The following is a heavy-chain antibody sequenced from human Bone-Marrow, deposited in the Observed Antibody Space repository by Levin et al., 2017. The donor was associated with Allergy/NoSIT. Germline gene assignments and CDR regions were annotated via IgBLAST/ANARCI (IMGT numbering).Heavy chain of an antibody. CDR2: ISYDGFNK. CDR3: AGEVWGTYRFDY. D-gene: IGHD3-16*02. V-gene: IGHV3-30-3*01. CDR1: GFTFSSYA. Sequence: LSLTCAASGFTFSSYAMHWVRQTPGKGLEWVAVISYDGFNKYYADSVKGRFTISRDNSKNTLYLQMNSLRAEDTAVYFCAGEVWGTYRFDYWGQGTLVTVSS. J-gene: IGHJ4*02.